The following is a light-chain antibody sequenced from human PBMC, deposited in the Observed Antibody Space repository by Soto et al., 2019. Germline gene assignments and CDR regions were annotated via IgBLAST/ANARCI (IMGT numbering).Light chain of an antibody. CDR1: QSVSTN. Sequence: EIEMTQSPATLSVSPGERATLSCRASQSVSTNVAWYQQKPGQAPRLLIYGASIRATTTPAKFSGSGSGTEFTLTISSLQSEDFAVHYCQHYNKWPPWTFGQGTKVDIK. CDR3: QHYNKWPPWT. V-gene: IGKV3-15*01. J-gene: IGKJ1*01. CDR2: GAS.